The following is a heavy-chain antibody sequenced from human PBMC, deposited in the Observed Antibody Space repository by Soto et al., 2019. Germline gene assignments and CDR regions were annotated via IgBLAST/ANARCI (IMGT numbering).Heavy chain of an antibody. CDR1: AYTFTGYY. J-gene: IGHJ6*02. Sequence: ASVKVSCKASAYTFTGYYMHWVRQAPGQGLEWMGWINPNSGGTNYAQKFQGRVTMTRDTSISTAYMELSRLRSDDTAVYYCARATTGTRYYYYGMDVWGQGTTVTVSS. D-gene: IGHD1-1*01. CDR3: ARATTGTRYYYYGMDV. CDR2: INPNSGGT. V-gene: IGHV1-2*02.